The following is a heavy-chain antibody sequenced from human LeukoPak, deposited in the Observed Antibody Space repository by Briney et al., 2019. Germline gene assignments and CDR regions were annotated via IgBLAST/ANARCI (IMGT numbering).Heavy chain of an antibody. CDR2: IYHSGST. CDR1: GYSISSGYY. CDR3: ARVGVSYYYYMDV. D-gene: IGHD3-10*01. Sequence: SETLSLTCTVSGYSISSGYYWGWIRQPPGKGLEWIGSIYHSGSTYYNPSLKSRVTISVDTSKNQFSLKLSSVTAADTAVYYCARVGVSYYYYMDVWGKGTTVTVSS. V-gene: IGHV4-38-2*02. J-gene: IGHJ6*03.